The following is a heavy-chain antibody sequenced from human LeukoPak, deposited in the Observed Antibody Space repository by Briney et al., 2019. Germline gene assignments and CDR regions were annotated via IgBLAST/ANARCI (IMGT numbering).Heavy chain of an antibody. Sequence: PSETLSLTCTVSGGSISSSRYYWGWIRQPPGKGLEWIGSIYYSGSTYYNPSLKSRVTISVDTSKNQFSLKLSSVTAADTAVYYCARQRLNCSSTSCYTVLWFDPWGQGTLVTVSS. CDR1: GGSISSSRYY. J-gene: IGHJ5*02. CDR2: IYYSGST. CDR3: ARQRLNCSSTSCYTVLWFDP. V-gene: IGHV4-39*01. D-gene: IGHD2-2*02.